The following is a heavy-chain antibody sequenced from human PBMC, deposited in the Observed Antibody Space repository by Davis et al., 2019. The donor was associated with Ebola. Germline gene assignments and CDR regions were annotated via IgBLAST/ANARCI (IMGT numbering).Heavy chain of an antibody. D-gene: IGHD3-9*01. CDR3: ARTGHDILTGYYEDY. Sequence: AASVKVSCMASGYTFTSYYMHWVRQAPGQGLEWMGIINPSGGSTSYAQKFQGRVTMTRDTSTSTVYMELSSLRSEDTAVYYCARTGHDILTGYYEDYWGQGTLVTVSS. J-gene: IGHJ4*02. CDR2: INPSGGST. CDR1: GYTFTSYY. V-gene: IGHV1-46*01.